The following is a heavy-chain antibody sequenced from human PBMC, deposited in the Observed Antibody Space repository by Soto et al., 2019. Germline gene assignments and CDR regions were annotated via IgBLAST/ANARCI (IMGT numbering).Heavy chain of an antibody. D-gene: IGHD6-13*01. CDR1: GFTFSSYA. J-gene: IGHJ6*02. V-gene: IGHV3-23*01. CDR2: ISGSGGST. CDR3: AKYRYSSSWGHYYGMDV. Sequence: GGSLRLSCAASGFTFSSYAMSWVRQAPGKGLEWVSAISGSGGSTYYADSVKGRFTISRDNSKNTLYLQMNSLRAEDTAVYYCAKYRYSSSWGHYYGMDVWGQGTTVTVSS.